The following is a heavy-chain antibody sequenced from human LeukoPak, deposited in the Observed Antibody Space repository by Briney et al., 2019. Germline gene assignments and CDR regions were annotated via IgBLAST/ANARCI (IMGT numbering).Heavy chain of an antibody. Sequence: SETLSLTCAVYGGSFSGYYWSWIRQPPGKGLEWIGEINHSGSTNYNPSLKSRVTISVDTSKNQFSLKLSSVTAADTAVYHCARVRSYGSGLDYWGQGTLVTVSS. CDR2: INHSGST. CDR1: GGSFSGYY. J-gene: IGHJ4*02. V-gene: IGHV4-34*01. CDR3: ARVRSYGSGLDY. D-gene: IGHD3-10*01.